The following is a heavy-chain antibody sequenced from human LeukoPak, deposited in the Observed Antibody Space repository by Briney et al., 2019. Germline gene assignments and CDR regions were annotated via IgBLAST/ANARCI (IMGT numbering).Heavy chain of an antibody. V-gene: IGHV4-59*01. Sequence: SETLSLTCTVSGGSISSYYWSWIRQPPGKGLEWIGYIYYSGSTNYNPSLKSRVTISVDTSKNQFSLKLSSVTAADTAVYYCAREGSGSYQGAFDIWGQGTMVTVSS. CDR1: GGSISSYY. D-gene: IGHD1-26*01. J-gene: IGHJ3*02. CDR2: IYYSGST. CDR3: AREGSGSYQGAFDI.